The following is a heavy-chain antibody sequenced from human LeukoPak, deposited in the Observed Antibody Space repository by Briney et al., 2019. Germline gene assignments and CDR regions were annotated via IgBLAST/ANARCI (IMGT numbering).Heavy chain of an antibody. J-gene: IGHJ4*02. CDR2: ISGSAGRT. CDR3: ANTGGWSYYIPYIDY. D-gene: IGHD1-26*01. V-gene: IGHV3-23*01. CDR1: GFTFSSYA. Sequence: GGSLRLSCAASGFTFSSYAMSWVRQAPGKGLEWVSAISGSAGRTYYADSVKGRFIISRDNSKNTLFLQMNSLRAEDTAVYYCANTGGWSYYIPYIDYWGQGTLVTVSS.